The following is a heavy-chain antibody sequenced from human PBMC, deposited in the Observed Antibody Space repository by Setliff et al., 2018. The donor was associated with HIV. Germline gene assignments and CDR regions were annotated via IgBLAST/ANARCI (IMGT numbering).Heavy chain of an antibody. Sequence: PSETLSLTCSVSGGSISTYHWSWIRQPPGKGLEWIGYIYKIGSTNYSPSLTSRVTISPGTSKNQFSLKLTSVTAADTAVYYCARLSDTAMASFDSWGQGILVTVSS. CDR2: IYKIGST. CDR1: GGSISTYH. V-gene: IGHV4-59*08. J-gene: IGHJ4*02. D-gene: IGHD5-18*01. CDR3: ARLSDTAMASFDS.